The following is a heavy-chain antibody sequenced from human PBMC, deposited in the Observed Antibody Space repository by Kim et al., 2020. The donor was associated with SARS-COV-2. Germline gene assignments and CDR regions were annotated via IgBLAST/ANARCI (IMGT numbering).Heavy chain of an antibody. V-gene: IGHV4-34*01. D-gene: IGHD3-10*01. Sequence: SETLSLTCAVYGGSFSGYYWSWIRQPPGKGLEWIGEINHSGSTNYNPSLKSRVTISVDTSKNQFSLKLSSVTAADTAVYYCARVPYYYGSGRVLWGQGTLVTVSS. CDR3: ARVPYYYGSGRVL. CDR2: INHSGST. J-gene: IGHJ4*02. CDR1: GGSFSGYY.